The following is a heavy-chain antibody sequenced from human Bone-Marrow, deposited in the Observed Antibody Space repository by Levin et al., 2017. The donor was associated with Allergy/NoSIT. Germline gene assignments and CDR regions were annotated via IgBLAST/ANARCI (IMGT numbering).Heavy chain of an antibody. CDR3: ARDGHGDYVGYDAVDI. CDR2: IYYIGNT. J-gene: IGHJ3*02. D-gene: IGHD4-17*01. V-gene: IGHV4-31*03. CDR1: GGSIISGGHY. Sequence: SETLSLTCTVSGGSIISGGHYWSWIRQFPGKGLEWIGYIYYIGNTYYNPSLKSRLTISVDTSKNQFSLKLTSVTAADTAVYYCARDGHGDYVGYDAVDIWGRGTVVTVSS.